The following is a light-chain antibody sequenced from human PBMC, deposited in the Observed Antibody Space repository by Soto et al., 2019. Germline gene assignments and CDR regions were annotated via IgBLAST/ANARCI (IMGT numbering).Light chain of an antibody. V-gene: IGKV3-11*01. CDR3: QQCPTWPAIT. CDR2: AAS. J-gene: IGKJ5*01. Sequence: EIVLTQSPGTLSLSPGERATLSCRASQSVRSDLAWYQQNPGQAPRLLIYAASNRATGIPARFSGSGSGTDFPLTISSLEPEDFAVYYCQQCPTWPAITFGQGTRLEIK. CDR1: QSVRSD.